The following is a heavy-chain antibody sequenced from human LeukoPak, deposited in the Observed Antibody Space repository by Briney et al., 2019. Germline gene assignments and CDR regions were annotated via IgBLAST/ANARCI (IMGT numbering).Heavy chain of an antibody. V-gene: IGHV1-18*01. Sequence: ASVKVSCKASXYXXRXYGXSXVXXXXXXXXEWMGWISPYNGXTNYAQRFQGRVTMTTDTSTSTAYMELRSLKFDDTAVYYCARDGGYFDYWGRGTLVTVSS. CDR2: ISPYNGXT. J-gene: IGHJ4*02. CDR3: ARDGGYFDY. CDR1: XYXXRXYG.